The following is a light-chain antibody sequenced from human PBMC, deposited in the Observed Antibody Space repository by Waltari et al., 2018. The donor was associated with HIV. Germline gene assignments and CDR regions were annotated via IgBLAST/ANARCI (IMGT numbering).Light chain of an antibody. CDR1: RTDVGGYHY. CDR3: SSYTSSSTLAV. J-gene: IGLJ2*01. CDR2: EVS. Sequence: QSALTQPASVSGSPGQSITISCTGTRTDVGGYHYVSCYQHHPGKAPKLLIDEVSNRPSGVSNRFSGSKSGNTASLIISGLQAEDAADYYCSSYTSSSTLAVFGGGTKLTVL. V-gene: IGLV2-14*01.